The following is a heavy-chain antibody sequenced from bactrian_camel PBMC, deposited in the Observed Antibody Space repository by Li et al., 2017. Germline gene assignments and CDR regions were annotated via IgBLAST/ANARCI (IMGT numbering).Heavy chain of an antibody. CDR2: IHPDGSST. J-gene: IGHJ4*01. CDR3: GGYNGNWDIVY. Sequence: QLVESGGGLVQPGGSLRLSCAAAGFTFSQHSIHWTRQAPGKGLEWVSGIHPDGSSTYYIDSVKGRFTNSRDNTENRVYLHLNSLKTEDMAMYYCGGYNGNWDIVYWGQGTQVTV. CDR1: GFTFSQHS. D-gene: IGHD5*01. V-gene: IGHV3S40*01.